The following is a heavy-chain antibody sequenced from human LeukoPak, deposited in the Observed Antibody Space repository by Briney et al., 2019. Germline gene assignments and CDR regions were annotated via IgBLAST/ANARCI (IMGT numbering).Heavy chain of an antibody. Sequence: GGSLRLSCAASGFTVSSNYMSWVRQAPGKGLEWVSVIYSGGSTYYADSVKGRFTISRDNSKNTLYLQTNSLRAEDTAVYYCARAGGIAAAGTPDLWGRGTLVTVSS. CDR3: ARAGGIAAAGTPDL. J-gene: IGHJ5*02. D-gene: IGHD6-13*01. CDR1: GFTVSSNY. CDR2: IYSGGST. V-gene: IGHV3-66*01.